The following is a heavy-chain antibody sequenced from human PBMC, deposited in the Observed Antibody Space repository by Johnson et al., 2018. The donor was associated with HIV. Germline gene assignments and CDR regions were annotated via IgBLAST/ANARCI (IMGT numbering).Heavy chain of an antibody. D-gene: IGHD2-8*01. CDR2: ISSSGSTI. CDR3: ARLKNGAFDI. CDR1: GFTFSDYY. Sequence: QVQLVESGGGLVQPGESLRLSCAASGFTFSDYYMSWIRQAPGKGLEWVSYISSSGSTIYFADSVKGRFPISRDNSKNTLFLQMNSLRVEDTAVYYCARLKNGAFDIWGQGTMVTVSS. J-gene: IGHJ3*02. V-gene: IGHV3-11*01.